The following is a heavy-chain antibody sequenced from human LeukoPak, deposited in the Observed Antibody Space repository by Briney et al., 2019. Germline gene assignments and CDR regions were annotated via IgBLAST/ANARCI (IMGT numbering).Heavy chain of an antibody. D-gene: IGHD1-14*01. V-gene: IGHV1-24*01. CDR3: ATTTGPFDAFDI. Sequence: ASVKVSCKVSGYTLTELSMHWVRQAPGKGLEWMGGFDPEDGETIYAQKFQGRVTMTEDTSTDTAYMELSSLRSEDTAVYYCATTTGPFDAFDIWGQGTMVTVSS. J-gene: IGHJ3*02. CDR1: GYTLTELS. CDR2: FDPEDGET.